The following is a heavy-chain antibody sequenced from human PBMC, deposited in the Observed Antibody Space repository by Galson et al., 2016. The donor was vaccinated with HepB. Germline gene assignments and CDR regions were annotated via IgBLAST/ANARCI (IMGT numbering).Heavy chain of an antibody. CDR2: ISNSGDTI. V-gene: IGHV3-48*03. CDR1: GFTFSRYE. J-gene: IGHJ4*02. CDR3: ARERFSFGTRDTFYFDC. D-gene: IGHD5-18*01. Sequence: SLRLSCAASGFTFSRYEMTWVRQAPGKGLEWVSYISNSGDTIYYADSVKGRFTISRDNAKNSLYLQMSSLRADDTAVYYCARERFSFGTRDTFYFDCWGQGTLVTVSS.